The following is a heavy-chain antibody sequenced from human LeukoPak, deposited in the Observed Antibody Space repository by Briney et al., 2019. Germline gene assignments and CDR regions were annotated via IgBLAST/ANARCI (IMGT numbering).Heavy chain of an antibody. J-gene: IGHJ4*02. D-gene: IGHD3-16*01. CDR1: GFTVSSNY. CDR3: ASAPRGGAFDY. V-gene: IGHV3-53*04. CDR2: IYSGGST. Sequence: SGGSLRLSCAASGFTVSSNYMSWVRPAPGKGLGWVSVIYSGGSTYYADSVKGRFTISRHNSKNTLYLQTNSLRAEDTAVYYCASAPRGGAFDYWGQGTLVTVSS.